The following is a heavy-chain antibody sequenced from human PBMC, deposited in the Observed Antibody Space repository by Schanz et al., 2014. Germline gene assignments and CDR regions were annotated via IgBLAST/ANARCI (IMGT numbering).Heavy chain of an antibody. Sequence: QVQLQESGPGLVKPSQTLSLTCAVSGGSISSGGYTWSWIRQPPGKGLEWIGYIYYSGSTYYNPSLKGLVTISVAPSKTQFPLMLGSVTAADTAVYYCARAAGPVDYWGQGTLVTVSS. D-gene: IGHD6-13*01. CDR3: ARAAGPVDY. J-gene: IGHJ4*02. CDR1: GGSISSGGYT. V-gene: IGHV4-30-4*07. CDR2: IYYSGST.